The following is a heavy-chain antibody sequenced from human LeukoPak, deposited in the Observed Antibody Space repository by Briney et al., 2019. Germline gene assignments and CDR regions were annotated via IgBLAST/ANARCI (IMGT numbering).Heavy chain of an antibody. D-gene: IGHD3-10*01. Sequence: PGGSLRLSCAASGFSFNKAWMTWVRQSPGKGLEWVGRIRNKVNGYTIEYAASVKGRFTISRDDSKNSLYLQMNSLKTEDTAVYYCAREGKRITIIRGVTTPRGYYYMDVWGKGTTVTVSS. J-gene: IGHJ6*03. CDR1: GFSFNKAW. CDR2: IRNKVNGYTI. CDR3: AREGKRITIIRGVTTPRGYYYMDV. V-gene: IGHV3-72*01.